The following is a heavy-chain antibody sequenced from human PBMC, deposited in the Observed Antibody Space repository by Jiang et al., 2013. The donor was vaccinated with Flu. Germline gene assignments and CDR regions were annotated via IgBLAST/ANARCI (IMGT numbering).Heavy chain of an antibody. CDR2: IDWDDDK. J-gene: IGHJ5*02. D-gene: IGHD5-18*01. Sequence: NPPQTLTLTCTFSGFSLSTSGMCVSWIRQPPGKALEWLARIDWDDDKYYSTSLKTRLTISKDTSKNQVVLTMTNMDPVDTATYYCARIVSGGDTAMARTPWGQGNPGPRLL. CDR1: GFSLSTSGMC. V-gene: IGHV2-70*11. CDR3: ARIVSGGDTAMARTP.